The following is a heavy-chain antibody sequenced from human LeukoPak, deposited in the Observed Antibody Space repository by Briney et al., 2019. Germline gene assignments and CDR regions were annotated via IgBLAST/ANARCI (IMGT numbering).Heavy chain of an antibody. Sequence: GGSLRLSCAASGFTFSSYAMHWVRQAPGKGLEWVAVISYDGSNKYYADSVKGRFTISRDNSKNTLYLQMNSLRAEDTAVYYCARDGYYYGSGSKYNWFDPWSQGTLVTVSS. CDR3: ARDGYYYGSGSKYNWFDP. V-gene: IGHV3-30*04. D-gene: IGHD3-10*01. CDR2: ISYDGSNK. CDR1: GFTFSSYA. J-gene: IGHJ5*02.